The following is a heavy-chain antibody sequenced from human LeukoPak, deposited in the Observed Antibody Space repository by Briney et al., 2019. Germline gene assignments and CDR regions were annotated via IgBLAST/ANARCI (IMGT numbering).Heavy chain of an antibody. V-gene: IGHV1-2*02. CDR2: INPNSGGT. Sequence: ASVKVSCKASGYTFTGYYMHWVRQAPGQGLERMGWINPNSGGTNYAQKFQGRVTMTRDTSISTAYMELSRLRSDDTAVYYCARKVPSPISWRNYYMDVWGKGTTVTVYS. D-gene: IGHD2-15*01. J-gene: IGHJ6*03. CDR3: ARKVPSPISWRNYYMDV. CDR1: GYTFTGYY.